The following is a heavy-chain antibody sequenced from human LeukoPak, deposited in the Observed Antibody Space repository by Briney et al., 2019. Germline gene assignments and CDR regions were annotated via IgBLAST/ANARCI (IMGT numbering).Heavy chain of an antibody. CDR1: GFTFSGSA. J-gene: IGHJ4*02. Sequence: PGGSLRLSCAASGFTFSGSAMHWVRQASGKGLEWVGRIRSKANSYATAYAASVKGRSTISRDDSKNTAYLQMNSLKTEDTAVYYCIPGGDFDYWGQGTLVTVSS. CDR2: IRSKANSYAT. CDR3: IPGGDFDY. V-gene: IGHV3-73*01. D-gene: IGHD1-14*01.